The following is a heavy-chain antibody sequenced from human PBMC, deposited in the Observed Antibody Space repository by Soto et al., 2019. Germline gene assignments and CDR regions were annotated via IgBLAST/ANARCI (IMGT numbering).Heavy chain of an antibody. J-gene: IGHJ6*02. CDR1: GYTFTEYY. V-gene: IGHV1-69-2*01. Sequence: EVQLVQSGAEVKKPGATVKLSCKVSGYTFTEYYVHWVQQAPGKGLQWMGLVNSEDDAETIYAEQFQDRVTITADPSIDTAYMERTSLSSDDAAVYYCGTVGRMGSTGAATIGMDVWGQGTTVTVSS. CDR3: GTVGRMGSTGAATIGMDV. CDR2: VNSEDDAET. D-gene: IGHD1-26*01.